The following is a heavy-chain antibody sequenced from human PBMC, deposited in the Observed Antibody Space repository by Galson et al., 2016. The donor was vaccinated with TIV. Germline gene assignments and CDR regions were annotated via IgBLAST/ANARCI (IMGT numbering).Heavy chain of an antibody. V-gene: IGHV1-3*01. CDR3: SRVVGIPPKAFDI. CDR1: GNTFTSYT. D-gene: IGHD5-18*01. CDR2: INVDNGNT. J-gene: IGHJ3*02. Sequence: SVKVSCKASGNTFTSYTLHWVRQAPGQRLEWMGWINVDNGNTKYSQKFQGRVTITRDTSATTAYMERSSLRSEDKAVYYWSRVVGIPPKAFDIWGQGTMVTVSS.